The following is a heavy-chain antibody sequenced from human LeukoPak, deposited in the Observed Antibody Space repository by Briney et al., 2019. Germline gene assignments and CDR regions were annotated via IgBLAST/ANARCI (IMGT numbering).Heavy chain of an antibody. J-gene: IGHJ4*02. Sequence: SETLSLTCTVSGGSISSYYWSWIRQPPGKGLEWIGYIYYSGSTNYNPSLKSRVTISVDTSKNQFSLKLSSVTAADTAVYYCARITYYDFWSGGKLDYWGQGTLVTVSS. CDR1: GGSISSYY. CDR3: ARITYYDFWSGGKLDY. D-gene: IGHD3-3*01. CDR2: IYYSGST. V-gene: IGHV4-59*08.